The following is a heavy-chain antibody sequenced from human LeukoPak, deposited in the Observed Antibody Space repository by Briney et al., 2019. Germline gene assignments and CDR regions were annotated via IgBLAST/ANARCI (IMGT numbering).Heavy chain of an antibody. CDR2: INHSGST. J-gene: IGHJ6*03. D-gene: IGHD3-3*01. Sequence: SETLSLTCAVYGGSFSGYYWSWIRQPPGKGLEWIGEINHSGSTNYNPSLKSRVTISVDTSKNQFSLKLSSVTAADTAVYYCARNVGWYYDFWSGYRDYYYMDVWGKGTTVTISS. V-gene: IGHV4-34*01. CDR1: GGSFSGYY. CDR3: ARNVGWYYDFWSGYRDYYYMDV.